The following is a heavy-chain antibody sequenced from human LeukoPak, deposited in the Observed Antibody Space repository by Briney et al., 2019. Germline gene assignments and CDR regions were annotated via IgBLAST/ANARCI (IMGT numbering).Heavy chain of an antibody. V-gene: IGHV4-59*01. J-gene: IGHJ4*02. D-gene: IGHD5-18*01. Sequence: SETLSHTCTVSGGSISSYYWSWIRQPPGKGLEWIGYIYYSGSTNYNPSLKSRVTVSVGTSKKQFSLKLSSVTAADTAVYYCASGYSYGHLDYSGQGTLVTVSS. CDR1: GGSISSYY. CDR3: ASGYSYGHLDY. CDR2: IYYSGST.